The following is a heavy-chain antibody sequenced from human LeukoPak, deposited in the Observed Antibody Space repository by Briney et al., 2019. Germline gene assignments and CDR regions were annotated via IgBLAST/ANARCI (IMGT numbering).Heavy chain of an antibody. V-gene: IGHV5-10-1*01. J-gene: IGHJ4*02. D-gene: IGHD6-13*01. CDR1: GYIFTSYW. CDR3: ARRGRSSYNFDF. Sequence: ESLQISCQGSGYIFTSYWITWVRQLPGKGLEWMGMIDPTDSYTNYSPSFQGHVTISTDKSISTAYLHWTSLKASDTAIYYCARRGRSSYNFDFWGQGTLVTVSS. CDR2: IDPTDSYT.